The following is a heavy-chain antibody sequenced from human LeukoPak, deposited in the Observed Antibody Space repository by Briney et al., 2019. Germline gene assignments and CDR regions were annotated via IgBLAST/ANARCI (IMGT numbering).Heavy chain of an antibody. J-gene: IGHJ5*02. CDR1: AVTFSTYA. CDR3: ARDVEGRLNLLPS. V-gene: IGHV1-69*13. Sequence: ASVKVSCKASAVTFSTYAITWVRQAPGQVLEWMGGIIPSFGTVYYAQKFQGRVTITADESTSTDYMELSSLRSEDTAVYYCARDVEGRLNLLPSWGQGTLVTVSS. CDR2: IIPSFGTV. D-gene: IGHD1-26*01.